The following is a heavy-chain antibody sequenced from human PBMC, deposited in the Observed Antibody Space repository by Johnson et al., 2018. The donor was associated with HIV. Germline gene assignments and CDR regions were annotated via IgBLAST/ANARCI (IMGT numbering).Heavy chain of an antibody. D-gene: IGHD6-13*01. CDR1: GFTFSDYY. V-gene: IGHV3-66*02. CDR2: IYSDGST. CDR3: ARGGGSSSWYQADAFDI. J-gene: IGHJ3*02. Sequence: EVQLVESGGVLVKPGGSLRLSCAASGFTFSDYYMSWIRQAPGKGLEWVSLIYSDGSTYYADSVKGRFTISRDDSKNTLYLQMSSLRAEDTAVYYCARGGGSSSWYQADAFDIWGQGTMVTVSS.